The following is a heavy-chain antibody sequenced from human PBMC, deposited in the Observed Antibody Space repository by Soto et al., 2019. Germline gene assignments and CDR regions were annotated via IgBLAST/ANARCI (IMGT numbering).Heavy chain of an antibody. V-gene: IGHV3-30*18. J-gene: IGHJ4*02. CDR2: ISYDGSNK. Sequence: QVQLVESGGGVVQPGRSLRLSCAASGFTFSSYGMHWVRQAPGKGLEWVAVISYDGSNKYYADSVKGRFTISRDNSKNTLYLQMNSLRAEDTAVYYCAKDRSLHYSFDYWGQGTLVTVSS. CDR1: GFTFSSYG. CDR3: AKDRSLHYSFDY.